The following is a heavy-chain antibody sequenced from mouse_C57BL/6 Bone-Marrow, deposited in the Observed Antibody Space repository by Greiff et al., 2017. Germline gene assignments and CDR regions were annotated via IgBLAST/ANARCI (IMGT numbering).Heavy chain of an antibody. CDR1: GYTFTSYW. J-gene: IGHJ2*01. CDR2: IDPSDSYT. D-gene: IGHD2-5*01. CDR3: ARSDGACYSSLDY. V-gene: IGHV1-69*01. Sequence: QGELHLPGAELVMPGASVKLSCKASGYTFTSYWMHWVKQRPGQGLEWIGEIDPSDSYTNYNQKFKGKSTLTVDKYSSTAYMQLSSLTSEDSAVYYCARSDGACYSSLDYWGQGTTLTVSS.